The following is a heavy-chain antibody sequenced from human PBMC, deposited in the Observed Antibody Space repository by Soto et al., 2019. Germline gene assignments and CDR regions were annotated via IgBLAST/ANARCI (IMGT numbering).Heavy chain of an antibody. CDR2: ISAYNGNT. Sequence: ASVKVSCKASGYTFTSYGISWVRQAPGQGLEWMGWISAYNGNTNYAQKLQGRVTMTTDTSTSTAYMELRSLRSDDTAVYYCARVESLEELSLYHNWFEPWGQGTLVTVSS. CDR1: GYTFTSYG. CDR3: ARVESLEELSLYHNWFEP. V-gene: IGHV1-18*04. J-gene: IGHJ5*02. D-gene: IGHD3-16*02.